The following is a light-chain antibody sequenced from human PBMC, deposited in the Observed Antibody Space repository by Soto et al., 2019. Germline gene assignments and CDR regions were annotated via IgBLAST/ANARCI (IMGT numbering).Light chain of an antibody. V-gene: IGLV1-44*01. CDR2: SNN. CDR3: AAWDDSLNGQGV. CDR1: SSIIGSNT. Sequence: QSVLTQPPSASGTPGQRVTISCSGSSSIIGSNTVNWYQQLPGTAPKLLIYSNNQRPSGVPDRFSGSKSGTSASLAISGLQSEYEADYYCAAWDDSLNGQGVFGTGTKLTVL. J-gene: IGLJ1*01.